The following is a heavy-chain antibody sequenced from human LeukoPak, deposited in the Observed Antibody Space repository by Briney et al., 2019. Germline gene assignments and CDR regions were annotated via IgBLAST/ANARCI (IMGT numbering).Heavy chain of an antibody. V-gene: IGHV1-2*02. Sequence: GASVKVSCKASGYTFTGYYMHWVRQAPGQGLEWMGWINPNSGGTNYAQKFQGRVTMTRDTSISTAYMELSRLRSDDTAVYYCARGQKYRSGYTVTELGSGYFDYWGQGPLVTVSS. D-gene: IGHD5-18*01. CDR3: ARGQKYRSGYTVTELGSGYFDY. CDR1: GYTFTGYY. CDR2: INPNSGGT. J-gene: IGHJ4*02.